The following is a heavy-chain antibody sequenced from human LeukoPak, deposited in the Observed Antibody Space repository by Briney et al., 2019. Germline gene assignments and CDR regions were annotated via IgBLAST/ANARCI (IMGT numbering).Heavy chain of an antibody. Sequence: PGGSLRLSCVASGFTFSIYTMSWVRQAPGKGLEWVSSITSSSSSIYSADSVKGRLTISRDNAKNSLYLEMNSLRDEDTAVYYCARDLAWGAYWGQGTLVTVS. D-gene: IGHD4/OR15-4a*01. CDR1: GFTFSIYT. CDR3: ARDLAWGAY. J-gene: IGHJ4*02. V-gene: IGHV3-21*01. CDR2: ITSSSSSI.